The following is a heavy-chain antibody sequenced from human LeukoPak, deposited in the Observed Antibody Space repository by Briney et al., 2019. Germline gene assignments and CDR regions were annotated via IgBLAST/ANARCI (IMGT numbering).Heavy chain of an antibody. CDR2: INHSGST. V-gene: IGHV4-34*01. D-gene: IGHD3-22*01. Sequence: PSETLSLTCAVYGGSFSGYYWSWIRQPPGKGMEWIGEINHSGSTNYNPLLKSRVTISVNTSKNHFSLKLSSVTAADTAVYYCARRAFYYYDSSGYYYVGRNTFYYWGQGTLVTVSS. CDR3: ARRAFYYYDSSGYYYVGRNTFYY. J-gene: IGHJ4*02. CDR1: GGSFSGYY.